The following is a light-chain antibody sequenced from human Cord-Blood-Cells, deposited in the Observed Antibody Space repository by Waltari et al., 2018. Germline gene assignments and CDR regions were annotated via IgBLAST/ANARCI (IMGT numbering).Light chain of an antibody. CDR1: SSDVGSSNL. CDR3: CSYAGSSTWV. V-gene: IGLV2-23*01. Sequence: QSALTQPASVSGSPGQSITISCTGTSSDVGSSNLVSWYQQHTGKAPKHLIYEGSKRPSGVSNRFSGSKSGNTASLTISGLQAEDEADYYCCSYAGSSTWVFGGGTKLTVL. CDR2: EGS. J-gene: IGLJ3*02.